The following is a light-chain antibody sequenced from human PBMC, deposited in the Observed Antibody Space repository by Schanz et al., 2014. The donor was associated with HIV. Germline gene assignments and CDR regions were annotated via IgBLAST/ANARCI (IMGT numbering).Light chain of an antibody. V-gene: IGLV2-8*01. Sequence: QSALTQPPSASGSPGHSVTISCTGTTSDIGAYNYVSWYQLHPGRAPKLIIFEVNRRPSGVPNRFSGSKSGNTASLTVSELLAEDEGDYYCSSLAADNTVVFGGGTKVTVL. CDR2: EVN. J-gene: IGLJ2*01. CDR3: SSLAADNTVV. CDR1: TSDIGAYNY.